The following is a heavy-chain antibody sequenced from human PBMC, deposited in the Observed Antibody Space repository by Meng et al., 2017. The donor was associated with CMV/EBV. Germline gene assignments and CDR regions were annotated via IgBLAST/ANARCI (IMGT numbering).Heavy chain of an antibody. CDR3: TRRGLGATGNYYYGMDV. D-gene: IGHD1-26*01. CDR1: GFTFSGSA. J-gene: IGHJ6*02. Sequence: GESLKISCAASGFTFSGSAMHWVRQASGKGLEWVGRIRSKANSYATAYAASVKGRFTISRDDSKNTAYLQMNSLKTEDTAVYYCTRRGLGATGNYYYGMDVWGQGTTVTVSS. V-gene: IGHV3-73*01. CDR2: IRSKANSYAT.